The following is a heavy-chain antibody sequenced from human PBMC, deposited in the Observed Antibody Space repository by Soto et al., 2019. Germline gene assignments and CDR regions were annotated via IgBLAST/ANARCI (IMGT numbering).Heavy chain of an antibody. CDR3: ARASGSYQQFDY. J-gene: IGHJ4*02. Sequence: SETLSLTCPVSGGSISSGGYYWSWIRQHPGKGLEWIGYINYSGSTYYNPSLKSRVTISADTSKNQFSLKLSSVTAADTAVYYCARASGSYQQFDYWGQGTLGTVSS. D-gene: IGHD1-26*01. CDR1: GGSISSGGYY. V-gene: IGHV4-31*03. CDR2: INYSGST.